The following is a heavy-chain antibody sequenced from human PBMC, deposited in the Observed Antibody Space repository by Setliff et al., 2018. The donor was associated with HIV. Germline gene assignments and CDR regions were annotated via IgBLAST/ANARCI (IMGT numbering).Heavy chain of an antibody. CDR3: ALVTTYYYYYMDV. CDR1: GGSISSSSYY. D-gene: IGHD4-4*01. J-gene: IGHJ6*03. V-gene: IGHV4-39*01. Sequence: PSETLSLTCTVSGGSISSSSYYWGWIRQPPGKGLEWTGSIYYSGSTYYNPSLKSRVTISVDTSKNQFSLKLSSVTAADTAVYYCALVTTYYYYYMDVWGKGTTVTVS. CDR2: IYYSGST.